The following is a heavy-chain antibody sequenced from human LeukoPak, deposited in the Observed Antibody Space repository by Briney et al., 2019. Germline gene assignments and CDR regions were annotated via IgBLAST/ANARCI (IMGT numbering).Heavy chain of an antibody. J-gene: IGHJ6*03. Sequence: GGSLRLSCAASGFTLYSNYMSWVRQAPGKGLEWVSVIYSGGSTYYADSAKGRFTISRDNSKNTLYLQMNSLRAEDTAVYYCAKGPKYSQDYYYYMDVWGKGTTVTVSS. CDR2: IYSGGST. CDR1: GFTLYSNY. V-gene: IGHV3-66*01. D-gene: IGHD2-21*01. CDR3: AKGPKYSQDYYYYMDV.